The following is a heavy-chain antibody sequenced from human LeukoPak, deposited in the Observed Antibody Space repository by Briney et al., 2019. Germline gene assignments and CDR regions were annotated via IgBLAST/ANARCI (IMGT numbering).Heavy chain of an antibody. D-gene: IGHD6-13*01. J-gene: IGHJ4*02. CDR2: ISRSSSTI. CDR3: ARGFSYSSSWCDY. V-gene: IGHV3-48*02. Sequence: GGSLRLSCAASGFTFSTYSMNWVRQAPGKGLEWVSYISRSSSTIYYADSVKGRFTISRDNAKNSLYLQMNSLRDEDTAVYYCARGFSYSSSWCDYWGQGTLVTVSS. CDR1: GFTFSTYS.